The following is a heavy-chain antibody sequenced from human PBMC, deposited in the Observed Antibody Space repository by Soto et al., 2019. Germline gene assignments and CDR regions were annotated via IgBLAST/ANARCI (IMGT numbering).Heavy chain of an antibody. CDR3: AKLTVYYYDSSGYYDY. Sequence: GGSLRLSCAASGFTFISNAMSWVRQAPGKGLEWVSAISGSGGSTYYADSVKGRFTISRDNSKNTLYLQMNSLRAEDTAVYYCAKLTVYYYDSSGYYDYWGQGTLVTVSS. J-gene: IGHJ4*02. D-gene: IGHD3-22*01. CDR2: ISGSGGST. V-gene: IGHV3-23*01. CDR1: GFTFISNA.